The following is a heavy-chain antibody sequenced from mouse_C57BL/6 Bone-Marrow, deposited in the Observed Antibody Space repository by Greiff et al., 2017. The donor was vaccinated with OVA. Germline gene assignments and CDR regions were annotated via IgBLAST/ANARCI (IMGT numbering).Heavy chain of an antibody. Sequence: EVKLMESGAELVRPGASVKLSCTASGFNIKDDYMHWVKQRPEQGLEWIGWIDPENGDTEYASKFQGKATITADTSSNTAYLQLSSLTSEDTAVYYCTTLDDYDGGFAYWGQGTLVTVSA. CDR3: TTLDDYDGGFAY. V-gene: IGHV14-4*01. CDR1: GFNIKDDY. J-gene: IGHJ3*01. CDR2: IDPENGDT. D-gene: IGHD2-4*01.